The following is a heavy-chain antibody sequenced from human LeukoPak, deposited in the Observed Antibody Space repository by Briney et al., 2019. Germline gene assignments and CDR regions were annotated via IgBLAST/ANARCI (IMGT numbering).Heavy chain of an antibody. CDR2: IWYDGSNK. CDR3: ARDKWRENYDSSGYYDY. CDR1: GFTFINAW. V-gene: IGHV3-33*08. J-gene: IGHJ4*02. D-gene: IGHD3-22*01. Sequence: PGGSLRLSCAASGFTFINAWMSWVRQAPGKGLEWVAVIWYDGSNKYYADSVKGRFTISRDNSKNTLYLQMNSLRAEDTAVYYCARDKWRENYDSSGYYDYWGQGTLVTVSS.